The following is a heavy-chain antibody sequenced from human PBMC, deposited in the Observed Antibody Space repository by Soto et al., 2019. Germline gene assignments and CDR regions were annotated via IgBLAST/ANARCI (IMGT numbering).Heavy chain of an antibody. CDR3: ARDHGGKGWFDP. Sequence: PSETLSLTCTVSGGSISSYYWSWIRQPPGKGLEWIGYIYYSGSTNYNPSLKSRVTISVDTSKNQFSLKLSSVTAADTAVYYCARDHGGKGWFDPWGQGTLVTVSS. CDR1: GGSISSYY. V-gene: IGHV4-59*01. D-gene: IGHD2-15*01. CDR2: IYYSGST. J-gene: IGHJ5*02.